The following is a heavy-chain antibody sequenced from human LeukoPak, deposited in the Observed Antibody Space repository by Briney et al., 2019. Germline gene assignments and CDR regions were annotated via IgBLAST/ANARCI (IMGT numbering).Heavy chain of an antibody. CDR1: GYTFISHG. D-gene: IGHD6-13*01. CDR3: ARWKAAATDY. V-gene: IGHV1-18*01. J-gene: IGHJ4*02. CDR2: ISAYNDNT. Sequence: ASVKVSCKASGYTFISHGFSWVRQAPGQGLEWMGWISAYNDNTNYAQKLQGRVTMTTDTSTSTAYMELRSLRSDDTAVYYCARWKAAATDYWGQGTLVTVSS.